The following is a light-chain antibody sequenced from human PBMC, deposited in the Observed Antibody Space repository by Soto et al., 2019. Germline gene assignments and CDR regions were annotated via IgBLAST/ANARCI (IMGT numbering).Light chain of an antibody. J-gene: IGKJ1*01. V-gene: IGKV3-20*01. Sequence: EIVLTQSPGTLSLSPGERATLSCRASQSVSSSYLAWYQQKPGQAPRLLIYGASSRATGIPDRFSGSGSGKDFTLTISRLESEDCAVYYCQQYGSSRTFGQGTNVDIK. CDR1: QSVSSSY. CDR2: GAS. CDR3: QQYGSSRT.